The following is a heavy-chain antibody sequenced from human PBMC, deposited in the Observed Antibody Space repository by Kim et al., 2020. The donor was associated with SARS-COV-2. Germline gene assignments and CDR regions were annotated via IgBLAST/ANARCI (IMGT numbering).Heavy chain of an antibody. J-gene: IGHJ6*02. V-gene: IGHV4-31*02. CDR3: ARGLRSIAAAGYYYYGMDV. Sequence: SRVTISVDTSKDQFSLKLSSVTAADTAVYYCARGLRSIAAAGYYYYGMDVWGQGTTVTVSS. D-gene: IGHD6-13*01.